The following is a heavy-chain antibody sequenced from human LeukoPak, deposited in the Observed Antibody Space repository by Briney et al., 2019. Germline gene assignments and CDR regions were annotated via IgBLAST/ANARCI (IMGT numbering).Heavy chain of an antibody. CDR2: IYYSGST. CDR3: ARGDAFGEFDY. Sequence: PSETLSLTCTVSGGSISSYYWSWIRQPPGKGLEWIGYIYYSGSTNYNPSLKSRVTISVDTSKNQFSLKLGSVTAADTAVYYCARGDAFGEFDYWGQGTLVTVSS. CDR1: GGSISSYY. D-gene: IGHD3-10*01. J-gene: IGHJ4*02. V-gene: IGHV4-59*01.